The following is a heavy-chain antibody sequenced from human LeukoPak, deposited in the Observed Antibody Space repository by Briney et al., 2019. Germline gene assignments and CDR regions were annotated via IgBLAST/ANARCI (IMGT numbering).Heavy chain of an antibody. Sequence: GGSLRLSCAASGFTFSSYAMSWVRQAPGKGLEWVSGTSGSGGSTNYADSVKGRFIISRDNSKNMLYLQMSSLRAEDTAVYYCAKEQFRGSYQGSDYWGQGTLVTLS. CDR2: TSGSGGST. J-gene: IGHJ4*02. CDR1: GFTFSSYA. CDR3: AKEQFRGSYQGSDY. D-gene: IGHD1-26*01. V-gene: IGHV3-23*01.